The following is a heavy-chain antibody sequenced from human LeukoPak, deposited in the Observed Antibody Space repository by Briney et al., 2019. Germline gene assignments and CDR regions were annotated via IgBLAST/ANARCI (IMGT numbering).Heavy chain of an antibody. V-gene: IGHV1-2*02. CDR1: GYTFTGYY. CDR2: INPNSGGT. Sequence: ASVKVSCKASGYTFTGYYMHWVRQAPGQGLEWMGWINPNSGGTNYAQKFQGRVTMTRDTSISTAYMELSRLRSDGTAVYYCARGRVPAAIGWFDPWGQGTLVTVSS. CDR3: ARGRVPAAIGWFDP. D-gene: IGHD2-2*01. J-gene: IGHJ5*02.